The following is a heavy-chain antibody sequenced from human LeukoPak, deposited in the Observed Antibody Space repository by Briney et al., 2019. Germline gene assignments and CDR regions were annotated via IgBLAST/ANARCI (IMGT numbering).Heavy chain of an antibody. V-gene: IGHV3-21*01. CDR2: ISSSSSYI. D-gene: IGHD2-2*01. CDR1: GFTFSSYS. J-gene: IGHJ4*02. Sequence: GGSLRLSCAASGFTFSSYSMNWVRQAPGKGLEWVSSISSSSSYIYYADSVKGRFTISRDNAKNSLYLQMNSLRAKDTAVYYCARAKIRLSYCSSTSCYPGYWGQGTLVTVSS. CDR3: ARAKIRLSYCSSTSCYPGY.